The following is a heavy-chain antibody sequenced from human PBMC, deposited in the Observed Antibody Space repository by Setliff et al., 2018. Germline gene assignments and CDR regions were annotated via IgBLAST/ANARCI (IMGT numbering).Heavy chain of an antibody. CDR3: AREWLRYFDY. J-gene: IGHJ4*02. D-gene: IGHD5-12*01. Sequence: PGGSLRLSCAASGFTFSSHAMHWVRQAPGKGLEWVAVISYDGSNKYYADSVKGRFTISRDNSKNTLYLQMNSLRAEDTAVYYCAREWLRYFDYWGQGTLVTVSS. V-gene: IGHV3-30-3*01. CDR2: ISYDGSNK. CDR1: GFTFSSHA.